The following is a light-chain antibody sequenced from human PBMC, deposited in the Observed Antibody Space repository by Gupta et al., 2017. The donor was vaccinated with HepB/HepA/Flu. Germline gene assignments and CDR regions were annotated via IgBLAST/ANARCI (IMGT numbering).Light chain of an antibody. CDR3: QQYNSYSRT. CDR2: EAS. Sequence: DIQMIQPPPTFSASAGDRVTITCRASQSISSWLAWYQQKPGKAPKLLIYEASSLQSGVPSRFSGSGSGTEFTLTISSLQPDDFATYYCQQYNSYSRTFGQGTKVEIK. V-gene: IGKV1-5*03. J-gene: IGKJ1*01. CDR1: QSISSW.